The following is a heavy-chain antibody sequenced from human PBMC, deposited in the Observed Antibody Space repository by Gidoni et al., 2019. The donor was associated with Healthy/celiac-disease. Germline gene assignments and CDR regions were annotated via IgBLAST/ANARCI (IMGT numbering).Heavy chain of an antibody. CDR3: ARDTLPLGYCSGGSCYSYGMDV. CDR1: GGSISSSSYY. J-gene: IGHJ6*02. V-gene: IGHV4-39*07. CDR2: IYYSGST. D-gene: IGHD2-15*01. Sequence: QLQLQESGPGLVKPSESLSLTCTVPGGSISSSSYYWGWIRQPPGKGLEWIGSIYYSGSTYYNPSLKSRVTISVDTSKNQFSLKLSSVTAADTAVYYCARDTLPLGYCSGGSCYSYGMDVWGQGTTVTVSS.